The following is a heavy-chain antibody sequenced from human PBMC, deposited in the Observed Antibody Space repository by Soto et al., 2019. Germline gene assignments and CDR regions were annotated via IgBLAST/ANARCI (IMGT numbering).Heavy chain of an antibody. V-gene: IGHV3-30*02. Sequence: PGGSLRLSCAASGFTFSSYGMHWVRQAPGKGLEWVAVIWYDGSNKYYADSVKGRFTISRDNSKNTLYLQMSSLRSEDTAVYYCAKDLPPHIVVVPAAIRGVIDPWGQGTLVTVSS. J-gene: IGHJ5*02. D-gene: IGHD2-2*02. CDR3: AKDLPPHIVVVPAAIRGVIDP. CDR1: GFTFSSYG. CDR2: IWYDGSNK.